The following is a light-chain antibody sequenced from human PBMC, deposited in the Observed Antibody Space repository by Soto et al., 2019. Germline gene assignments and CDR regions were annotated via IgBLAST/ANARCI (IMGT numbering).Light chain of an antibody. J-gene: IGKJ1*01. CDR2: GAS. V-gene: IGKV3-15*01. CDR1: QSVSSN. Sequence: EIVMTQSPATLSVSPGERATLSCRASQSVSSNLAWYQQKPGQAPRLLIYGASTRATGIPARFSGSRSGTEFTLTISSLQSEDFAVYYCHQYNNWRPTCGPGTKVEIX. CDR3: HQYNNWRPT.